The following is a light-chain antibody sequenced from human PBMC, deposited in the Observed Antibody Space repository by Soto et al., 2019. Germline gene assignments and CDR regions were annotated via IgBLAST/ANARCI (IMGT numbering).Light chain of an antibody. V-gene: IGLV2-14*01. J-gene: IGLJ1*01. CDR3: NSYTSSSTVV. CDR2: GVT. Sequence: QSALTQPASVSGSPGQSITISCTGTSSDVGGYNYVSWSQQRPGKARKLMIYGVTNRPSGVSSRFSGSRSGNTASLTISGLQAEDEAEYFCNSYTSSSTVVFGTGTKLTVI. CDR1: SSDVGGYNY.